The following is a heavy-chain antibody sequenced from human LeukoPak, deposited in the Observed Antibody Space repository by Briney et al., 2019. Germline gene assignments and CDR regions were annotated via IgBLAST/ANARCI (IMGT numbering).Heavy chain of an antibody. Sequence: SVKVSCKASGYTFTSYGISWVRQAPGQGLEWMGGIIPILGATNYAQKFQGRVTITADKSTSTGYMELSSLRSEDTAVYYCARARDYGDYPLYWGQGTLVTASS. V-gene: IGHV1-69*10. D-gene: IGHD4-17*01. CDR2: IIPILGAT. J-gene: IGHJ4*02. CDR3: ARARDYGDYPLY. CDR1: GYTFTSYG.